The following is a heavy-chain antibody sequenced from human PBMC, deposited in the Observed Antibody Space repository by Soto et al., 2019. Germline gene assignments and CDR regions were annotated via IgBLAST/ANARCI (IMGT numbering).Heavy chain of an antibody. D-gene: IGHD5-18*01. CDR2: FNPTSGST. CDR1: GYTFINYY. Sequence: ASVKVSCKASGYTFINYYIHWVRQAPGQGLEWMGIFNPTSGSTNYAQKFQGRVTLTMDTSTRTVYMELSSLRSDDTAVYYCARGSGGYSYGWDFDYWGQGTLVTVSS. J-gene: IGHJ4*02. V-gene: IGHV1-46*01. CDR3: ARGSGGYSYGWDFDY.